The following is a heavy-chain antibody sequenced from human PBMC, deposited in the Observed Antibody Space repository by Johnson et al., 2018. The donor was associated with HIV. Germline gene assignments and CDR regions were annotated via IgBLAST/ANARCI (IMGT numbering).Heavy chain of an antibody. Sequence: VQLVESGGGLVQPGESLRLSCAASGFTFSSYAMSWVRQAPGKGLEWVSAISGSGGSTYYADSVKGRFTISRDNSKNTLYMQMNSLRAEDTAVYYCARDGRGLDAFDIWGQGTVVTVSS. CDR1: GFTFSSYA. V-gene: IGHV3-23*04. CDR2: ISGSGGST. J-gene: IGHJ3*02. CDR3: ARDGRGLDAFDI. D-gene: IGHD3/OR15-3a*01.